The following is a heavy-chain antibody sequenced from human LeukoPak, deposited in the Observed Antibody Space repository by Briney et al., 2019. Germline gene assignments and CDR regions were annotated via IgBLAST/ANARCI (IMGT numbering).Heavy chain of an antibody. D-gene: IGHD6-19*01. CDR2: ISCDGSNK. V-gene: IGHV3-30*04. CDR1: GFTFSSYA. Sequence: PGRSLRLSCAASGFTFSSYAMHWVRQAPGKGLEWVAVISCDGSNKYYADSVKGRFTISRDNSKNTLYLQTNSLRAEDTAVYYCARDGQWLGPLDAFDIWGQGTMVTVSS. CDR3: ARDGQWLGPLDAFDI. J-gene: IGHJ3*02.